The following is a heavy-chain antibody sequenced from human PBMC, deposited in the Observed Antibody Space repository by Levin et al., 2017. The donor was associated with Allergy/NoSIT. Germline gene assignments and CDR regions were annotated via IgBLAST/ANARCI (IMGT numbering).Heavy chain of an antibody. CDR3: ARDSSGWYTLSYYYGMDV. D-gene: IGHD6-19*01. CDR2: ISSSSYYI. CDR1: GFTFRGDT. Sequence: LSLPCVASGFTFRGDTMNWVRQAPGKGLEWVSSISSSSYYIYYADSVKGRFTISRDNAENSLYLQMDSLRAEDTAVYYCARDSSGWYTLSYYYGMDVWGQGTTVTVSS. J-gene: IGHJ6*02. V-gene: IGHV3-21*01.